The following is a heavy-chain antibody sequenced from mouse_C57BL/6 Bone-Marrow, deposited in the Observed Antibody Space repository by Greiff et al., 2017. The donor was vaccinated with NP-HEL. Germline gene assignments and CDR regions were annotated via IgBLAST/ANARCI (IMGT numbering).Heavy chain of an antibody. CDR2: IDPSDSYT. D-gene: IGHD2-3*01. V-gene: IGHV1-50*01. CDR1: GYTFTSYW. Sequence: VQLQQPGAELVKPGASVKLSCKASGYTFTSYWMPWVKQRPGQGLEWIGEIDPSDSYTNYNQKFKGKATLTVDTSSSTAYMQLSSLTSEDSAVYYCARRWLLRYAMDYWGQGTSVTVSS. J-gene: IGHJ4*01. CDR3: ARRWLLRYAMDY.